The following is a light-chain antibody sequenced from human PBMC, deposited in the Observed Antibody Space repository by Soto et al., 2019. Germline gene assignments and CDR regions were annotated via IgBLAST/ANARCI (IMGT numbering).Light chain of an antibody. CDR1: QSVSSN. J-gene: IGKJ1*01. Sequence: EIAMTQSPATLSVSPGERATLSCRASQSVSSNLAWYQQKPGQAPRLLIYGASTRATGVPARFSGSGSGTEFSLTISSLQTEDFAVYYRHQYNNWPEWTVVQGTTVDIK. CDR2: GAS. CDR3: HQYNNWPEWT. V-gene: IGKV3-15*01.